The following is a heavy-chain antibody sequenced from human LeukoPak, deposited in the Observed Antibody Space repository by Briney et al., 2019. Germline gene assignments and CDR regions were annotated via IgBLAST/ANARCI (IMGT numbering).Heavy chain of an antibody. D-gene: IGHD6-6*01. Sequence: ASVTVSCKASGYTFITYYLHWVRQAPGQGLEWMGIINPSGGSTNYAQTFPDRVTMTSDTSTSTVYMELSSLRSEDTAMYYCAISASSSYSKYWGQGTLVTVSS. J-gene: IGHJ4*02. CDR3: AISASSSYSKY. CDR2: INPSGGST. V-gene: IGHV1-46*01. CDR1: GYTFITYY.